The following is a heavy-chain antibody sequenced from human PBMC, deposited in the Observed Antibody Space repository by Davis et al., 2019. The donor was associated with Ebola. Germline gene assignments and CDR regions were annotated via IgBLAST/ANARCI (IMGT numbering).Heavy chain of an antibody. D-gene: IGHD4-11*01. CDR2: IRSKANSYAT. V-gene: IGHV3-73*01. J-gene: IGHJ4*02. CDR3: TVTTTHDDY. CDR1: GFTFSGSA. Sequence: GESLKISCAASGFTFSGSAMHWVRQASGNGLEWVGRIRSKANSYATAYAASVKGRFTISRDDSKNTAYLQMNSLKTEDTAVYYCTVTTTHDDYWGQGTLVTASS.